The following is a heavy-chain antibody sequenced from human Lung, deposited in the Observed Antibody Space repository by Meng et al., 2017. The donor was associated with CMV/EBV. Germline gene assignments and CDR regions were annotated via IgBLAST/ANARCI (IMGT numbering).Heavy chain of an antibody. V-gene: IGHV4-39*07. D-gene: IGHD5-24*01. CDR2: IYFSGNT. CDR1: GGSISSSSYY. CDR3: VTETGYNYDN. J-gene: IGHJ4*02. Sequence: LQLQESGPGQGQPSETLSLTCSVSGGSISSSSYYWGWIRQSPGKGLEWIGSIYFSGNTYYNPSLKSRVTMSVGTAQNKFSLTLRSVTAADTAVYYCVTETGYNYDNWGQGALVTVSS.